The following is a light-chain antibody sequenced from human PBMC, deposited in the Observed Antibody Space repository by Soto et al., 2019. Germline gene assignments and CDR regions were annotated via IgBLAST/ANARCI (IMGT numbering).Light chain of an antibody. CDR3: QQYNSYST. J-gene: IGKJ1*01. Sequence: DIQMTQSPSSLSASVGDRVTITCRASQGISNYLAWYQQKPGKVPKLLISAASTLQSGVPSRFSGSGSGTEFTLTISSLQPDDFATYYCQQYNSYSTFGQGTKVDIK. V-gene: IGKV1-27*01. CDR2: AAS. CDR1: QGISNY.